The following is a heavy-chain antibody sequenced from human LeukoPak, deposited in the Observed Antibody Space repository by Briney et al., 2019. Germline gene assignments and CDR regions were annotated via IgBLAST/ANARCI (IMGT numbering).Heavy chain of an antibody. Sequence: NPGGSLRLSCAASGFTFGSYSMNWVRQAPGKWLKWVSSISSSSSYIYYADSVKGRFTISRDNTKNSLYLQMNSLRAEDTAVYYCASPGPSGSFDYWGQGTLVTVSS. CDR1: GFTFGSYS. V-gene: IGHV3-21*01. J-gene: IGHJ4*02. D-gene: IGHD1-26*01. CDR2: ISSSSSYI. CDR3: ASPGPSGSFDY.